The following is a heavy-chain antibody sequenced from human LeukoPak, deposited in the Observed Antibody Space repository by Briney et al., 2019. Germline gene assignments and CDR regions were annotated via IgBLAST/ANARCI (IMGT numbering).Heavy chain of an antibody. CDR3: ARDHNWGPDY. D-gene: IGHD7-27*01. J-gene: IGHJ4*02. CDR1: GYSFTDHY. CDR2: IHPKTGVT. Sequence: EASVKASCKASGYSFTDHYLHWLRQAPGQGLEWMAWIHPKTGVTNYAERFQGRLSLTRDTSISTLYMELNSLTSDGTAVYYCARDHNWGPDYWGQGTLVSVSS. V-gene: IGHV1-2*02.